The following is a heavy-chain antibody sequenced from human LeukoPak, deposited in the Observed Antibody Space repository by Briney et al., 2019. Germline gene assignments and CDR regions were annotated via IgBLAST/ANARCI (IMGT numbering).Heavy chain of an antibody. CDR3: ARRMATVTAYFDS. Sequence: PGGSLRLSCAASGFTFSSYWMSWVRQAPGKGLEWVANIKQDGSEKYYVDSVKGRFTISRDNAKNSLYLQMNGLRAEDTAVYYCARRMATVTAYFDSWGQGTLVTVSS. CDR1: GFTFSSYW. D-gene: IGHD4-11*01. CDR2: IKQDGSEK. J-gene: IGHJ4*02. V-gene: IGHV3-7*01.